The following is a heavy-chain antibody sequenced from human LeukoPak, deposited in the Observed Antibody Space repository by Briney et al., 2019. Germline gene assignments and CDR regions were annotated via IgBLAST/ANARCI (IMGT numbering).Heavy chain of an antibody. J-gene: IGHJ4*02. CDR2: INPSGGST. D-gene: IGHD3-22*01. V-gene: IGHV1-46*01. CDR3: VRDRYYDSSPDY. CDR1: GYTFTTYY. Sequence: ASVKVSCKASGYTFTTYYMHWVRQAPGQGLEWVGIINPSGGSTTYAEKFQGRATVTRDTSTSTVYMELSSLISEDTALYYCVRDRYYDSSPDYWGQGTLVTVSS.